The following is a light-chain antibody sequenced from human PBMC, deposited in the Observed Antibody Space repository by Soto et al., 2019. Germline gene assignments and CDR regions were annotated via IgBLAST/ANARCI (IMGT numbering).Light chain of an antibody. J-gene: IGLJ3*02. V-gene: IGLV2-14*01. CDR1: RRDVGAYNL. Sequence: QSVLTQPASVSGSAGQSITISCSGTRRDVGAYNLVSWYQQHPGTAPKLIIYEDRNRPSGISSRFSGSSSGNTASLTISGLQSEDEGDYYCSAYAGRSTLVFGGGTKLTVL. CDR2: EDR. CDR3: SAYAGRSTLV.